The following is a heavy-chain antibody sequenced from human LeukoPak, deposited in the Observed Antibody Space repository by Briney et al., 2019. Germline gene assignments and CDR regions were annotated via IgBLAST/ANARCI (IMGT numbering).Heavy chain of an antibody. CDR1: GGSISSGDYY. CDR3: ARARQGGMDV. J-gene: IGHJ6*03. Sequence: SETLSLTRTVSGGSISSGDYYWSWIRQPPGKGLEWIGYIYYSGSTYYNPSLKSRVTISVDTSKNQFSLKLSSVTAADTAVYYCARARQGGMDVWGKGTTVTVSS. V-gene: IGHV4-30-4*08. D-gene: IGHD3-16*01. CDR2: IYYSGST.